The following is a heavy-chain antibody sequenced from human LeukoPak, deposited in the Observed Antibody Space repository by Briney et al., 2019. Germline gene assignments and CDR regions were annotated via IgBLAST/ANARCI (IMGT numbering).Heavy chain of an antibody. V-gene: IGHV1-2*02. Sequence: MGWINPNSGGTNYAQKFQGRVTMTRDTSISTAYMELSRLKSDDTAVYYCARARGNNWFDPWGQGTLVTVSS. CDR3: ARARGNNWFDP. CDR2: INPNSGGT. J-gene: IGHJ5*02.